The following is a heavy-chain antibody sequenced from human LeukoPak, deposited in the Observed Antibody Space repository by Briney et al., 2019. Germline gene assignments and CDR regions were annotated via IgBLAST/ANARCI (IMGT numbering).Heavy chain of an antibody. V-gene: IGHV3-33*01. CDR2: IWYDGSNK. CDR1: GFTFSSYG. J-gene: IGHJ4*02. CDR3: AREGKKYYFDY. Sequence: PGRSLRLSCAASGFTFSSYGMHWVRQAPGKGLEWVAVIWYDGSNKYYADSVKGRFTISRDNSKNTLYLQMNSLRAEDTAVYYCAREGKKYYFDYWGQGTLVTVSS.